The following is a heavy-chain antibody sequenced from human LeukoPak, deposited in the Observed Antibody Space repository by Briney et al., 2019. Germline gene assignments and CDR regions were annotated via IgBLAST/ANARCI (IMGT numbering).Heavy chain of an antibody. CDR3: ARGFWXGYRYYYYYYMDV. Sequence: SETLSLTCAVYGGSFSGYYWSWIRQPPGKGLEWIGEINHSGSTNYNPSLKSRVTISVDTSKNQFSLKLSSVTAADTAVYYCARGFWXGYRYYYYYYMDVWGKGTTVTVSS. J-gene: IGHJ6*03. CDR1: GGSFSGYY. D-gene: IGHD3-3*01. V-gene: IGHV4-34*01. CDR2: INHSGST.